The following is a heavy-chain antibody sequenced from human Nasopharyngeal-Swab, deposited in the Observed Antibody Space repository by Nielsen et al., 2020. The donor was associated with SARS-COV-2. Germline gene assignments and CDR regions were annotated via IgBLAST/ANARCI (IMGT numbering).Heavy chain of an antibody. CDR2: IWYDGSNK. D-gene: IGHD3-22*01. J-gene: IGHJ3*02. CDR3: ARDSPGTDSSGYDDAFDI. Sequence: GESLKISCAASGFTFSSYGMHWVRQAPGKGLEWGAVIWYDGSNKYYADSVKGRFTISRDNSKNTLYLQMNSLRAEDTAVYYCARDSPGTDSSGYDDAFDIWGQGTMVTVSS. CDR1: GFTFSSYG. V-gene: IGHV3-33*01.